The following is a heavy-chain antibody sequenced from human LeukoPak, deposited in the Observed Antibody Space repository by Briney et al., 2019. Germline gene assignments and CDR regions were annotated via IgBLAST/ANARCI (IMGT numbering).Heavy chain of an antibody. V-gene: IGHV1-3*01. Sequence: KFQGRVTITRDTSASTAYMELSGLRSEDTAVYYCAREDRGRYCSSTSCSPFDYWGQGTLVTVSS. CDR3: AREDRGRYCSSTSCSPFDY. D-gene: IGHD2-2*01. J-gene: IGHJ4*02.